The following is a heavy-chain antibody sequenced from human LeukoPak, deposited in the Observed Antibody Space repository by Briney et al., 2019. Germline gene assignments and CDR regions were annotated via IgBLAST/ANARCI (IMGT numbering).Heavy chain of an antibody. V-gene: IGHV3-30*04. CDR3: ARWGIEPGLRKGIAAAGGSGVFSGRRARSYYYYYMDV. J-gene: IGHJ6*03. D-gene: IGHD6-13*01. CDR1: GFTFSSYA. CDR2: ISYDGSNK. Sequence: GGSLRLSCAASGFTFSSYAMHWVRQAPGKGLEWVAVISYDGSNKYYADSVKGRFTISRDNSKNTPYLQMNSLRAEDTAVYYCARWGIEPGLRKGIAAAGGSGVFSGRRARSYYYYYMDVWGKGTTVTISS.